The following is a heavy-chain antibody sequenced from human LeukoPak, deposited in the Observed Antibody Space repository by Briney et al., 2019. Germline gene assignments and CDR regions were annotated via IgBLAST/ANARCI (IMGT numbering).Heavy chain of an antibody. J-gene: IGHJ6*03. CDR3: AIALVDTAMETSYYMDV. Sequence: ASVKVSCKASGYTFTSYDINWVRQATGQGLEWMGWMNPNSGNTNYAQKLQGRVTMTTDTSTSTAYMELRSLRSDDTAVYYCAIALVDTAMETSYYMDVWGKGTTVTVSS. D-gene: IGHD5-18*01. CDR2: MNPNSGNT. CDR1: GYTFTSYD. V-gene: IGHV1-18*01.